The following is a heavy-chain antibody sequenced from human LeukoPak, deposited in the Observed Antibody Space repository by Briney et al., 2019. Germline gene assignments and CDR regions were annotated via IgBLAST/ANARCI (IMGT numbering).Heavy chain of an antibody. Sequence: KAGGSLRLSCAASGFTFSSYSMNWVRQAPGKGLEWVSSISSSSSYIYYTDSVKGRFTISRDNAKKSLYLQMNSLRAEDTAVYYCARDHHRRLYDSQARDTFDIWGQGTMVTVSS. V-gene: IGHV3-21*01. CDR3: ARDHHRRLYDSQARDTFDI. CDR2: ISSSSSYI. D-gene: IGHD3-22*01. J-gene: IGHJ3*02. CDR1: GFTFSSYS.